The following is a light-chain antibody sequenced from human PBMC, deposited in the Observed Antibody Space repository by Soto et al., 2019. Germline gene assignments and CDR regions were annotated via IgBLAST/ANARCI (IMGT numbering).Light chain of an antibody. J-gene: IGKJ1*01. CDR1: QSISSY. CDR2: AAS. Sequence: DIPMTQSPSSLSASVQDRVTITCRASQSISSYLNWYQQKPGKAPNLLIYAASSLQSGVPSRFSGSGSGTDFTLTISSLQPEDFATYYCQQSYSSPRTFGQGTRVEIK. V-gene: IGKV1-39*01. CDR3: QQSYSSPRT.